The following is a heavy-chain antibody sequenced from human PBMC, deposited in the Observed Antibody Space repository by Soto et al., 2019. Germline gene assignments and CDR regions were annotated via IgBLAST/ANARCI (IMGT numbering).Heavy chain of an antibody. D-gene: IGHD3-3*01. Sequence: EVQLVQSGAEVKKPGESLKISCKGSGYSFTSYWIGWVRQMPGKGLEWMGIIYPGDSNTRYSPSLQGQVTISVDKSLSTAYLQWSSLKATDTAMYYCARHAYDFWSGHPNPRYYYGMDVWGQGTTVTVSS. CDR1: GYSFTSYW. V-gene: IGHV5-51*01. CDR2: IYPGDSNT. J-gene: IGHJ6*02. CDR3: ARHAYDFWSGHPNPRYYYGMDV.